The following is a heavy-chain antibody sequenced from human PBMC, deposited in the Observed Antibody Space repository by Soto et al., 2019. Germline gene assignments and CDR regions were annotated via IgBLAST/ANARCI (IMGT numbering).Heavy chain of an antibody. CDR3: ARRVTIFGVVNTWDNWFDP. D-gene: IGHD3-3*01. CDR2: IYHSGST. V-gene: IGHV4-30-2*01. Sequence: PSETLSLTCAVSGGSISSGGYSWSWIRQPPGKGLEWIGYIYHSGSTYYNPSLKSRVTISVDRSKNQFSLKLSSVTAAATAVYYCARRVTIFGVVNTWDNWFDPWGQGTLVTVSS. J-gene: IGHJ5*02. CDR1: GGSISSGGYS.